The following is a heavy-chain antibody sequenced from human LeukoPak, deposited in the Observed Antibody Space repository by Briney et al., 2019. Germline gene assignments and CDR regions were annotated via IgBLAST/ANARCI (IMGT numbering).Heavy chain of an antibody. CDR3: ARAGYYDSSGYYLDY. CDR2: IYSGGST. J-gene: IGHJ4*02. D-gene: IGHD3-22*01. Sequence: PGGFLRLSCAASGFTVSSNYMSWVRQAPGKGLEWVSVIYSGGSTYYADSVKGRFTISRDNSKNTLYLQMNSLRAEDTAVYYCARAGYYDSSGYYLDYWGQGTLVTVSS. V-gene: IGHV3-66*02. CDR1: GFTVSSNY.